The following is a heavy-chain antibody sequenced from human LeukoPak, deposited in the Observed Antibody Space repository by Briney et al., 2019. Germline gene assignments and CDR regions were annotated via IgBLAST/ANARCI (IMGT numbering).Heavy chain of an antibody. CDR2: INGDGRTT. D-gene: IGHD5-12*01. CDR1: GFIFSTYT. CDR3: VGDQVDNVGWLT. J-gene: IGHJ5*02. V-gene: IGHV3-64D*06. Sequence: GGSLRLSCSASGFIFSTYTMYWVRQAPGKGLEFVSVINGDGRTTYYADSVKGRFTISRDNSKNTLYLQMNSLRAEDAAVYYCVGDQVDNVGWLTWGQGTRVTVSS.